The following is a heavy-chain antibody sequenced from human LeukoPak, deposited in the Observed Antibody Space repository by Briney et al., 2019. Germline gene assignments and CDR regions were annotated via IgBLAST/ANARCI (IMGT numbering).Heavy chain of an antibody. CDR1: GYSFTNYW. Sequence: GEALQISCTGSGYSFTNYWIGWVRPMPGQGLEYMGIIYPGDSDTRYSPSFQGQVTISADKSTNPASLQWSSLKASETAMYYCARPESGSSYGYYTYWGQGTLVTVSS. V-gene: IGHV5-51*01. J-gene: IGHJ4*02. CDR2: IYPGDSDT. D-gene: IGHD5-18*01. CDR3: ARPESGSSYGYYTY.